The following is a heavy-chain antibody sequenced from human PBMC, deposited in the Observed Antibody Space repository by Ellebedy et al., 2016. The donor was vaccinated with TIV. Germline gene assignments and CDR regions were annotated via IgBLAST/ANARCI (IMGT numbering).Heavy chain of an antibody. CDR2: ISYDGRTA. D-gene: IGHD3-16*02. V-gene: IGHV3-30*19. CDR3: ARVCRARVIEDSFDV. Sequence: GESLKISCATSRFTFSTYGMHWVRQAPGKGLEWVAVISYDGRTAYYGDSVKGRFTVSRDNSKRTLYLQMAGLRDEDTAVYYCARVCRARVIEDSFDVWGRGTMVTVSS. CDR1: RFTFSTYG. J-gene: IGHJ3*01.